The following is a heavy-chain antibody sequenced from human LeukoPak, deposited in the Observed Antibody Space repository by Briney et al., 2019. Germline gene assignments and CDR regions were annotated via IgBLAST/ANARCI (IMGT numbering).Heavy chain of an antibody. J-gene: IGHJ6*04. CDR3: VKGPAAMPPYYYGMDV. CDR2: ISSNGGST. V-gene: IGHV3-64D*06. Sequence: PGGSLGLSCSASGFTFSSYAMHWVRQAPGKGLEYVSAISSNGGSTYYADSVKGRFTISRDNSKNTLYLQMSSLRAEDTAVYYCVKGPAAMPPYYYGMDVWGKGTTVTVSS. D-gene: IGHD2-2*01. CDR1: GFTFSSYA.